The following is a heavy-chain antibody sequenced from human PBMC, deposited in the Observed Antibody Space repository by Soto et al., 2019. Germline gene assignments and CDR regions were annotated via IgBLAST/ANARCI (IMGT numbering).Heavy chain of an antibody. V-gene: IGHV3-23*01. CDR2: ISSDGDLR. J-gene: IGHJ4*02. CDR3: AKVRQRFLDILTGATNFDS. Sequence: EVHLLGSGGDLVKPGGSLRLSCAVSGFTFNNFAMSWVRQSPGKGLEWVSTISSDGDLRHYAESVKGRFTISRDNSKSSLFLQMNSLTAEDTALYFCAKVRQRFLDILTGATNFDSWGQGTLVTVSS. D-gene: IGHD3-9*01. CDR1: GFTFNNFA.